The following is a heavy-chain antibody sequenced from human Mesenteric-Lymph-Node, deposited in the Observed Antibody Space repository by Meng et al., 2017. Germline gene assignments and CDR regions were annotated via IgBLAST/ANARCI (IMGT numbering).Heavy chain of an antibody. Sequence: QGWGPGLVKLPGTPSLPCTDPGASTMMYYLSCIMQHPWNVLELIGHIHYGGSTNYNPSLKSRVTISVDTSKNQFSLKLSSVTATDTAVYYCARQSGYFDYWGQGTLVTVSS. CDR3: ARQSGYFDY. CDR2: IHYGGST. CDR1: GASTMMYY. V-gene: IGHV4-59*08. J-gene: IGHJ4*02. D-gene: IGHD3-10*01.